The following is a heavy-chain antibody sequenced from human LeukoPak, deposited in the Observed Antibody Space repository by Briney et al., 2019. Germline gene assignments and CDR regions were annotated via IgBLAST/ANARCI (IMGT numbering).Heavy chain of an antibody. D-gene: IGHD3-3*01. CDR1: GYTFTSYG. Sequence: GASVKVSCKASGYTFTSYGISWVRQAPGQGLEWMGWISAYNGNTNYAQRLQGRVTMTTDTSTSTAYMELRSLRSDDTAVYYCARVSPAAYYDFWSGVYWGQGTLVTVSS. CDR2: ISAYNGNT. V-gene: IGHV1-18*01. CDR3: ARVSPAAYYDFWSGVY. J-gene: IGHJ4*02.